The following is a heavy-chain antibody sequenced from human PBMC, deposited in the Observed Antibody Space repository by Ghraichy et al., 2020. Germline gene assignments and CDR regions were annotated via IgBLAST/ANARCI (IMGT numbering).Heavy chain of an antibody. J-gene: IGHJ6*02. Sequence: GGSLRLSCAASGFTFDDYTMHWVRQAPGKGLEWVSLISWDGGSTYYADSVKGRFTISRDNSKNSLHLQMNSLRTEDTALYYCVTDAGGVWEGRRGDYGMDVWGQGTTVTVSS. CDR3: VTDAGGVWEGRRGDYGMDV. V-gene: IGHV3-43*01. D-gene: IGHD2-8*02. CDR2: ISWDGGST. CDR1: GFTFDDYT.